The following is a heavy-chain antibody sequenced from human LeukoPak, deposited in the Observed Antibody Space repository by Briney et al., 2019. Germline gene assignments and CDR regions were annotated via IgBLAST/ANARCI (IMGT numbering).Heavy chain of an antibody. CDR1: GYTFTSYD. D-gene: IGHD3-3*01. CDR3: ARVPLGVTIFGVVTTLYYYYYGMDV. V-gene: IGHV1-8*01. Sequence: GASVKVSCKASGYTFTSYDINWVRQATGQGLEWMGWMNPNSGNTGYAQKFQGRVTMTRNTSISTVYMELSSLRSEDTAVYYCARVPLGVTIFGVVTTLYYYYYGMDVWGQGTTVTVSS. J-gene: IGHJ6*02. CDR2: MNPNSGNT.